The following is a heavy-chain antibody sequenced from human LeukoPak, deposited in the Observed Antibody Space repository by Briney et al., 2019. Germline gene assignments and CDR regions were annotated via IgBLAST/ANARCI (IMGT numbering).Heavy chain of an antibody. J-gene: IGHJ3*02. D-gene: IGHD5-24*01. CDR3: ARVGGMTTINNAAFDI. CDR1: GGSLNSYY. CDR2: IYHSGST. V-gene: IGHV4-59*01. Sequence: PSETLSLTCTVSGGSLNSYYWNWIRQPPGKGLEWIGYIYHSGSTNYNPSPKSRVTISLDRSKNQFSLKLTSVTAADTAIYYCARVGGMTTINNAAFDIWGQGTAVTVSS.